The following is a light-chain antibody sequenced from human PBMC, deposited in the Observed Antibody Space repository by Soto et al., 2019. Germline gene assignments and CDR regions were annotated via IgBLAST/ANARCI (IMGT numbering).Light chain of an antibody. CDR3: QQYDSLPIT. CDR2: GTS. Sequence: EVTMTQSPATLSVSPVETATLSCTARQSLSSYLAWYQQKPGQAPRLLIYGTSSRATDIPARLSGSGSGTDFTLTITSLQPEDFAIYYCQQYDSLPITFGQGTRLEIK. CDR1: QSLSSY. V-gene: IGKV3-15*01. J-gene: IGKJ5*01.